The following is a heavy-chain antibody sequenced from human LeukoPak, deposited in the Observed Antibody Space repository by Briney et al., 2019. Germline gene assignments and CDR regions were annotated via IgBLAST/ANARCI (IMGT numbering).Heavy chain of an antibody. CDR2: IHTSGST. J-gene: IGHJ6*03. V-gene: IGHV4-61*09. CDR3: ARGASLLGMDV. D-gene: IGHD1-26*01. Sequence: SETLSLTCTVSGGSISSGSYCWSWIRQPAGTGLQWIGHIHTSGSTNYNPSPKSRVTISVDTSQNQFSLKLSSVTAADTAVYYCARGASLLGMDVWGKGTTVTISS. CDR1: GGSISSGSYC.